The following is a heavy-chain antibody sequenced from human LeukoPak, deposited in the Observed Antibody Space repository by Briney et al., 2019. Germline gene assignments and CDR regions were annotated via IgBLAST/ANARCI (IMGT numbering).Heavy chain of an antibody. CDR1: GGSISSYY. CDR3: ARGIAAAGDY. V-gene: IGHV4-59*01. CDR2: IYYSGST. Sequence: SETLSLTCTVSGGSISSYYWSWIRQPPGKGLEWIGYIYYSGSTNYNPSLKSRVTISVDTSKNQFSLKLSSVTAADTAVYYCARGIAAAGDYWGQGTLVTVSS. J-gene: IGHJ4*02. D-gene: IGHD6-13*01.